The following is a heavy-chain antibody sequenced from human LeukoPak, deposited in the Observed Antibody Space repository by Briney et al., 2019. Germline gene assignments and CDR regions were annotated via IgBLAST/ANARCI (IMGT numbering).Heavy chain of an antibody. J-gene: IGHJ4*02. CDR3: ARHENIIMVPTAHAFDY. V-gene: IGHV4-39*01. Sequence: PSETLSLTCTVSGSSISSSNYYWGWIRQPPGKGLEWIGTIYYSGDSYYNPSLKSRASISVDTSKNRFSLNVNSVTAADTAVYFCARHENIIMVPTAHAFDYWGQGALVTVSS. CDR2: IYYSGDS. D-gene: IGHD2/OR15-2a*01. CDR1: GSSISSSNYY.